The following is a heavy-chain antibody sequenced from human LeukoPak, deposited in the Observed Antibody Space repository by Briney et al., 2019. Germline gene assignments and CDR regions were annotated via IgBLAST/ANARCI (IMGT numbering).Heavy chain of an antibody. Sequence: PSETLSLTCTVSGGSISSYYWSWIRQPPGKGLEWIGYIYYSGSTNYNPSLKSRVTISVDTSKNQFSLKLSSVTAADTAVYYCAREERTYYYDSSGYYSGRGGAFDIWGQGTMVTVSS. V-gene: IGHV4-59*01. D-gene: IGHD3-22*01. J-gene: IGHJ3*02. CDR2: IYYSGST. CDR1: GGSISSYY. CDR3: AREERTYYYDSSGYYSGRGGAFDI.